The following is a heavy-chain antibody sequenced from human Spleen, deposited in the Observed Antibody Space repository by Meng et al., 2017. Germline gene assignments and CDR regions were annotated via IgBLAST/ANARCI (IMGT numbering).Heavy chain of an antibody. CDR3: ARDTKAGGLAGGYFHY. J-gene: IGHJ1*01. V-gene: IGHV3-30*03. Sequence: GESLKISCTASGFPFSDYRMVWVRQAPGKGLEWVTVISYDGSNKYYADPVKGRFTISRDNSKNTLYLQMNSLRPEDTAVFYCARDTKAGGLAGGYFHYWGQGTLVTVSS. CDR1: GFPFSDYR. CDR2: ISYDGSNK. D-gene: IGHD3-3*02.